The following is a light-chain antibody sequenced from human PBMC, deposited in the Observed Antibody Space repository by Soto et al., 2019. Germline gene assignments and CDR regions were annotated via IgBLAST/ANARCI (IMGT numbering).Light chain of an antibody. CDR1: QDINIY. J-gene: IGKJ5*01. V-gene: IGKV1-33*01. CDR2: DAS. Sequence: DIKMTQSPSSLFASVGGTVTITCHATQDINIYLNWYQQKPGKAPNLLIYDASNLEIGVPSRFSGSGSGTDFTFTISSLQPEEIATYYCKQYDNLPITVGQGTRLEIK. CDR3: KQYDNLPIT.